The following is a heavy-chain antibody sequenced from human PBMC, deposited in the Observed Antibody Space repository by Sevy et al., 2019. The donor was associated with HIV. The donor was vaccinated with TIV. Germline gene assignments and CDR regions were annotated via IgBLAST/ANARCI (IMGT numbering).Heavy chain of an antibody. J-gene: IGHJ4*02. CDR3: AGGISGYYDSSGYYDY. CDR2: IIPIFGTA. CDR1: GGTFSSYA. D-gene: IGHD3-22*01. V-gene: IGHV1-69*13. Sequence: ASVKVSCKASGGTFSSYAISWVRQAPGQGLEWMGGIIPIFGTANYSQKFQGRVTITADESTSTAYMELSSLRSEDTAAYYCAGGISGYYDSSGYYDYWGQGTLVTVSS.